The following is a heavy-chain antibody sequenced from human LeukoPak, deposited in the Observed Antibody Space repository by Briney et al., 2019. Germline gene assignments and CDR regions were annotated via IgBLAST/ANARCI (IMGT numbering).Heavy chain of an antibody. D-gene: IGHD3-22*01. CDR3: ARVRDRSSYFYDLDY. J-gene: IGHJ4*02. Sequence: SETLSLTCTVSGGSISSYYWSWIRHPPGKGLEWIGCIHYSGSTNYNPSLKRRVTIPVATSRTQSPLNLSCVTAADTAVYYCARVRDRSSYFYDLDYWGQGTLVTVSS. V-gene: IGHV4-59*01. CDR2: IHYSGST. CDR1: GGSISSYY.